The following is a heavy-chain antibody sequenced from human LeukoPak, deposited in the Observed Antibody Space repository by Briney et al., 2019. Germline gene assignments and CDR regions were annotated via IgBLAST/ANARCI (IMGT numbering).Heavy chain of an antibody. J-gene: IGHJ4*02. CDR2: IKTKTAGGTT. CDR1: GFTFSNAW. Sequence: PGGSLRLSCAASGFTFSNAWMSWVRQAPGKGLEWVGRIKTKTAGGTTDYAAPVKGRFIISRGDSKNTLYLQMNSLKTEDTAVYYCTTDLRWELPEPPDYWGQGTLVTVSS. V-gene: IGHV3-15*01. D-gene: IGHD1-26*01. CDR3: TTDLRWELPEPPDY.